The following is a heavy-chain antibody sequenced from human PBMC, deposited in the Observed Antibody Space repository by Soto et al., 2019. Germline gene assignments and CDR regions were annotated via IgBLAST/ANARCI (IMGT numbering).Heavy chain of an antibody. V-gene: IGHV3-74*03. J-gene: IGHJ4*02. CDR3: ASDEGVAMVRGYDK. D-gene: IGHD3-10*01. CDR1: GFTFSTYW. CDR2: IKTDGSQT. Sequence: EAQLVQSGGGLVQPGGSMRLSCTASGFTFSTYWMHWVRQAPGKGLIWVASIKTDGSQTPYAASVKGRFTISRDNAKNTLYLQMSSLRAEDTAVYYCASDEGVAMVRGYDKWGQGTLVAVSS.